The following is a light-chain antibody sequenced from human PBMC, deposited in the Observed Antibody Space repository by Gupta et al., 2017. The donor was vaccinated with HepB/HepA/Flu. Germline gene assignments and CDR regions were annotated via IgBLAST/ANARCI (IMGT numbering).Light chain of an antibody. V-gene: IGLV7-46*01. CDR3: LLDYGGARV. Sequence: QAVVTQEPSLTVSPGGTVTLTCGSSTGAVTSGHYPYWFQQKPGQAPTLVICNTNNRQSGAPGRFSGSLLGDKAALTLTGAQPEDEAHYYCLLDYGGARVFGGGTMLTVL. CDR1: TGAVTSGHY. CDR2: NTN. J-gene: IGLJ3*02.